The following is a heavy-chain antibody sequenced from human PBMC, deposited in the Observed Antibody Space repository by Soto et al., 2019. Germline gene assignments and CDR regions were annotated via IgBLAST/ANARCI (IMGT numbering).Heavy chain of an antibody. V-gene: IGHV3-23*01. CDR3: AKDLSRWPHYAFDS. D-gene: IGHD4-17*01. CDR1: GFTFSNYG. Sequence: EVQLLESGGGLLQPGGSLRLSCDDSGFTFSNYGMNWVRQAPGKGLEWVSGISTNGDTANYADSVKGRFTISRDNSKNSLYMQMNGLRPEDTAVYYCAKDLSRWPHYAFDSWGQGTLVTVSA. J-gene: IGHJ5*01. CDR2: ISTNGDTA.